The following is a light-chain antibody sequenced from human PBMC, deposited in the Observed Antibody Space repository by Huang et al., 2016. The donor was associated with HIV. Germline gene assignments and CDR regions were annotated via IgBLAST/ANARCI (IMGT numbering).Light chain of an antibody. J-gene: IGKJ1*01. Sequence: AIQLTQSPSSLSASVGDRVTITCRATQGISTYLAWYEQKPGKAPKLLIDDASSWQRGVPSRFSGSGSGTDFTLTISSLQPEDFATYYCQQFDSYPLTFGQGTKVEFK. V-gene: IGKV1-13*02. CDR1: QGISTY. CDR3: QQFDSYPLT. CDR2: DAS.